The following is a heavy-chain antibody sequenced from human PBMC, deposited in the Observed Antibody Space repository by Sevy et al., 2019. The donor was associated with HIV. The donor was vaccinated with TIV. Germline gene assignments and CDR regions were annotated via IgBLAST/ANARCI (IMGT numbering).Heavy chain of an antibody. CDR3: ATTHQYCTNGVCYKGVGFDP. CDR2: FDPEDGET. V-gene: IGHV1-24*01. CDR1: GYTLIELA. Sequence: ASVKVSCKVSGYTLIELAMHWVRQAPGKGLEWMGGFDPEDGETTYAQKFQGRVTMTEDTSTDTAYMELSSLRSEDTAVYYCATTHQYCTNGVCYKGVGFDPWGQGTLVTVSS. D-gene: IGHD2-8*01. J-gene: IGHJ5*02.